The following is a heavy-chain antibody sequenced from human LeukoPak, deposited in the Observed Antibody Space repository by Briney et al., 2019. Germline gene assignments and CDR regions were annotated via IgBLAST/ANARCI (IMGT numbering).Heavy chain of an antibody. D-gene: IGHD1-26*01. V-gene: IGHV3-74*01. CDR2: INSDGSDT. CDR1: GITFSSYW. Sequence: GGSLRLSCAASGITFSSYWMHWVRQGPGKGLVWVSRINSDGSDTTYADSVKGRFTISRDNAKNTLYLQVNSLRAEDTAVYYCARENSGSYGYGMDVWGQGTTVTVSS. CDR3: ARENSGSYGYGMDV. J-gene: IGHJ6*02.